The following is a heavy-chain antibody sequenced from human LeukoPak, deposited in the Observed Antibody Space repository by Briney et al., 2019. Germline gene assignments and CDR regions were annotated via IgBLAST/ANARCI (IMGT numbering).Heavy chain of an antibody. V-gene: IGHV3-23*01. CDR2: ISGSGSGT. D-gene: IGHD1-26*01. Sequence: QSGGSLRLSCAASGFTFSSYGMSWVRQAPGKGLEWVSGISGSGSGTYYADSVKGRFTISRDNSKNTLYLQMNSLRAEDTAVYYCAKDRSGSYDWGQGTLVTVSS. CDR3: AKDRSGSYD. J-gene: IGHJ4*02. CDR1: GFTFSSYG.